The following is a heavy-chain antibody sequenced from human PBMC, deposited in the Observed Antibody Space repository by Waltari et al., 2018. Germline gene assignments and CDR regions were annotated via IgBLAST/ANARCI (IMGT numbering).Heavy chain of an antibody. CDR2: IYWDDDK. CDR3: AHRLYKKVDKTLEGIWFDP. D-gene: IGHD5-12*01. V-gene: IGHV2-5*02. CDR1: GFSLLTSGVG. Sequence: QITLDEPGPTLAQPTHTLTLTCTFPGFSLLTSGVGAVWIRQPPGKALEWLSLIYWDDDKRYSPSLKSRLTITKDTSKNQVVLTMTNMEPVDTATYYCAHRLYKKVDKTLEGIWFDPWGQGTLVTVSS. J-gene: IGHJ5*02.